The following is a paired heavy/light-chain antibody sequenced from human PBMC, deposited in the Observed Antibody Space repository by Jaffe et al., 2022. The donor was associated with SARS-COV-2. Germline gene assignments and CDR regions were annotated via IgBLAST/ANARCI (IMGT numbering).Heavy chain of an antibody. CDR1: GYTFTSYG. D-gene: IGHD6-6*01. Sequence: QVQLVQSGAEVKKPGASVKVSCKASGYTFTSYGISWVRQAPGQGLEWMGWISAYNGNTNYAQKLQGRVTMTTDTSTSTAYMELRSLRSDDTAVYYCARDTLYSSSSFYYYYGMDVWGQGTTVTVSS. V-gene: IGHV1-18*01. CDR2: ISAYNGNT. J-gene: IGHJ6*02. CDR3: ARDTLYSSSSFYYYYGMDV.
Light chain of an antibody. V-gene: IGKV1-27*01. CDR3: QKYNSAPFT. J-gene: IGKJ3*01. CDR2: AAS. Sequence: DIQMTQSPSSLSASVGDRVTITCRASQGISNYLAWYQQKPGKVPKLLIYAASTLQSGVPSRFSGSGSGTDFTLTISSLQPEDVATYYCQKYNSAPFTFGPGTKVDIK. CDR1: QGISNY.